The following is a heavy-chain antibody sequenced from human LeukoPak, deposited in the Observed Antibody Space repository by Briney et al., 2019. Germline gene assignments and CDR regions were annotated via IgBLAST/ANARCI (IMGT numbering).Heavy chain of an antibody. Sequence: SGGSLRLSCAASGFTFSSYSMNWVRQAPGKGLEWVSSISSSSSYIYYADSVKGRFTISRDNAKNSLYLQTNSLRAEDTAVYYCARGDYDFWSGYLCYFDYWGQGTLVTVSS. CDR2: ISSSSSYI. D-gene: IGHD3-3*01. CDR3: ARGDYDFWSGYLCYFDY. J-gene: IGHJ4*02. CDR1: GFTFSSYS. V-gene: IGHV3-21*01.